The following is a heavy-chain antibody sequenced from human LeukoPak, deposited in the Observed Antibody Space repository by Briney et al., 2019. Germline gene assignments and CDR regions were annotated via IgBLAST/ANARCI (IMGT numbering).Heavy chain of an antibody. CDR2: ISYDGSNQ. D-gene: IGHD6-19*01. CDR3: AKKSSGWSIDN. J-gene: IGHJ4*02. CDR1: GFTFSSYG. V-gene: IGHV3-30*02. Sequence: PGGSLRLSCSASGFTFSSYGMHWVRQAPGEGLEWVAFISYDGSNQYYTDSVKGRFTISRDKSKNTLYLHMDSLRTEDTAVYHCAKKSSGWSIDNWVQGTLVTVFS.